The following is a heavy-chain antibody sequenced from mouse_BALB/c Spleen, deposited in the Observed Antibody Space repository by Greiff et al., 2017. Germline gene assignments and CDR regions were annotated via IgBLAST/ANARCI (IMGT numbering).Heavy chain of an antibody. CDR2: IDPSDSYT. D-gene: IGHD1-1*02. J-gene: IGHJ4*01. V-gene: IGHV1-69*02. CDR3: ANLGLWAMDY. CDR1: GYTFTSYW. Sequence: QVQLKQPGAELVKPWPSVSLSCTASGYTFTSYWVHWVKQRPGQGLEWIGEIDPSDSYTNYNQKFKGKATMTEYKSSSPAYMQLSTLTSEDSAVYYCANLGLWAMDYWGQGTSVTVSS.